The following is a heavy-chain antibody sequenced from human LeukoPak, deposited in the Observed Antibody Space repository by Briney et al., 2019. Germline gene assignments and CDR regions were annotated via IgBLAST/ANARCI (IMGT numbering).Heavy chain of an antibody. V-gene: IGHV3-48*04. CDR3: ASGGSWGDAFDI. CDR2: ISSSSSTI. J-gene: IGHJ3*02. Sequence: PGGSLRLSCAASAFSLNAYNMNWVRQAPGKGLEWVSYISSSSSTIYYADSVKGRFTISRDNAKNSLYLQMNSLRAEDTAVYYCASGGSWGDAFDIWGQGTMVTVSS. CDR1: AFSLNAYN. D-gene: IGHD1-26*01.